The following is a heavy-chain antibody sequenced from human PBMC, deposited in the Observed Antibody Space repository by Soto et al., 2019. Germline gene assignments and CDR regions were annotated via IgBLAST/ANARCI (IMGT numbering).Heavy chain of an antibody. V-gene: IGHV4-39*01. CDR3: VSQRTTVPTQAYFDY. D-gene: IGHD4-17*01. J-gene: IGHJ4*02. CDR1: GGSVTNSSYY. CDR2: VYYRGRS. Sequence: SETLFLTCTVSGGSVTNSSYYWGWIRQSPGKGLEWIGSVYYRGRSYSKSSVKSRVTISVDTSKNRFSLSLNSVTASDTAVYFCVSQRTTVPTQAYFDYWGPGALVTVSS.